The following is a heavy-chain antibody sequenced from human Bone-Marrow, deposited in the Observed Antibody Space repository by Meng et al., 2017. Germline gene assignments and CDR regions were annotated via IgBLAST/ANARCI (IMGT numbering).Heavy chain of an antibody. V-gene: IGHV1-2*06. CDR3: ARDEDISAAGKLFGDY. D-gene: IGHD6-25*01. J-gene: IGHJ4*02. CDR2: INPKSGDT. CDR1: GYNCPDYY. Sequence: VRVGELGAEGKKPGDSVKVACKPSGYNCPDYYIHWVRRAPGQGLEWMGRINPKSGDTHYAQKFQARVTMTGDTSISTAYMELSGLRSDDTAMYYCARDEDISAAGKLFGDYWGQGTLVTVSS.